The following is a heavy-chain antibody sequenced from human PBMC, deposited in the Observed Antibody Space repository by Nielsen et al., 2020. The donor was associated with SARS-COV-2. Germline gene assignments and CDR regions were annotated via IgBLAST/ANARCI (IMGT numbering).Heavy chain of an antibody. CDR2: ISGSGGST. D-gene: IGHD3-3*01. V-gene: IGHV3-23*01. J-gene: IGHJ3*02. Sequence: GGSLRLSCAASGFTFSTYVMHWVRQAPGKGLEWVSAISGSGGSTYYADSVKGRFTISRDNSKNTLYLQMNSLRAEDTAVYYCAKERTSGYYESRDAFDIWGQGTMVTVSS. CDR1: GFTFSTYV. CDR3: AKERTSGYYESRDAFDI.